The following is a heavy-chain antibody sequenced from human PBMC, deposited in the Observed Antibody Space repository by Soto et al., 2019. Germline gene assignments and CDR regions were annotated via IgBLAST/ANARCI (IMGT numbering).Heavy chain of an antibody. D-gene: IGHD3-3*01. CDR3: ATLRITIFGVVTSSDY. Sequence: WGSLRLSCAASGFTFISYGIHLFRHSPFKGLEWVAVISYDGSNKYYADSVKGRFTISRDNSKNTLYLQMNSLRAEDTAVYYCATLRITIFGVVTSSDYWGQGTLVTVSS. CDR2: ISYDGSNK. J-gene: IGHJ4*02. CDR1: GFTFISYG. V-gene: IGHV3-30*03.